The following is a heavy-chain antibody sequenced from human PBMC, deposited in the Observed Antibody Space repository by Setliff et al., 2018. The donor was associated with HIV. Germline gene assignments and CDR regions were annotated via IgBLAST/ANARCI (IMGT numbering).Heavy chain of an antibody. J-gene: IGHJ4*02. V-gene: IGHV4-31*11. CDR2: VYFSGSA. CDR1: GDSIISGDFF. Sequence: SETLSLTCDVSGDSIISGDFFWSWIRQSPGKGLEWIGYVYFSGSATHNPSLKSPVSISVDTSKNQFYLTLSSVTAADTAVYYCARGRVFCDGDSCYHFDYWGQGVLGTV. D-gene: IGHD2-21*02. CDR3: ARGRVFCDGDSCYHFDY.